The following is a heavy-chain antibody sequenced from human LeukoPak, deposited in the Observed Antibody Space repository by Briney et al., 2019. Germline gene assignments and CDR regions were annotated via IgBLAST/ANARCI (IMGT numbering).Heavy chain of an antibody. CDR2: FDPEDGET. J-gene: IGHJ6*04. D-gene: IGHD3-10*01. CDR3: ATERATMVRGVITRSGSMDV. V-gene: IGHV1-24*01. CDR1: GYTLTELS. Sequence: GASVKLSCKVSGYTLTELSMHWVRQAPGKGLEWMGGFDPEDGETIYAQKFQGRVTMTEDTSTDTAYMELSSLRSEDTAVYYCATERATMVRGVITRSGSMDVWGKGTTVTVSS.